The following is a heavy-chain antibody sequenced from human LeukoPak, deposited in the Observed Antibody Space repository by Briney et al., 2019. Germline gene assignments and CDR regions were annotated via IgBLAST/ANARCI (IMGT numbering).Heavy chain of an antibody. CDR3: ARDAVIDY. CDR2: ISSSSSYI. CDR1: AFIFSGHW. J-gene: IGHJ4*02. Sequence: GGSLRLSCEGSAFIFSGHWMNWVRQAPGRGLEWVSSISSSSSYIYYADSVKGRFTISRDNAKNSLYLQMNSLRAEDMAVYYCARDAVIDYWGQGTLVTVSS. V-gene: IGHV3-21*01.